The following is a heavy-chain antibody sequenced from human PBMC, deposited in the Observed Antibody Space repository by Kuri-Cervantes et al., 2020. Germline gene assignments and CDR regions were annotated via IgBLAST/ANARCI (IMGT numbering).Heavy chain of an antibody. CDR3: ARVQVEMATIAYYFDY. V-gene: IGHV1-8*01. CDR2: MNPNSGNT. D-gene: IGHD5-24*01. CDR1: GYTFTSYD. Sequence: ASVKVSCKASGYTFTSYDINWVRQATGQGLEWMGWMNPNSGNTGYAQKFQGRVTMTRNTSISTAYMELRSLRSDDTAVYYCARVQVEMATIAYYFDYWGQGTLVTVSS. J-gene: IGHJ4*02.